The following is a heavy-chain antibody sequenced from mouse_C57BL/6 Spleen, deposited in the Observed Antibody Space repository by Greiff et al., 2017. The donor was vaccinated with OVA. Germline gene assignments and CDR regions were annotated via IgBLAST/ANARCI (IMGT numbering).Heavy chain of an antibody. CDR1: GFTFSSYA. CDR2: ISSGGDYI. Sequence: EVHLVESGEGLVKPGGSLKLSCAASGFTFSSYAMSWVRQTPEKRLEWVAYISSGGDYIYYADTVKGRFTISRDNARNTLYLQMSSLKSEDTAMYYCTREGDGYYPFAYWGQGTLVTVSA. J-gene: IGHJ3*01. V-gene: IGHV5-9-1*02. D-gene: IGHD2-3*01. CDR3: TREGDGYYPFAY.